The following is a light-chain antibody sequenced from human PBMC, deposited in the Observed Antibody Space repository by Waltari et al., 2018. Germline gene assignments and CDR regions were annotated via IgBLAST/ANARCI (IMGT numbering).Light chain of an antibody. V-gene: IGLV2-14*01. CDR1: SSDIGRYNP. Sequence: QSALTQPASVSGSPGQSITISCTGTSSDIGRYNPVPWYQQYPGKAPQIIIYEVKNRPSGVSTRFSGSTSGNTASLTISALQADDEAYFYCSSYTGDNILLFGGGSKVTVL. J-gene: IGLJ3*02. CDR2: EVK. CDR3: SSYTGDNILL.